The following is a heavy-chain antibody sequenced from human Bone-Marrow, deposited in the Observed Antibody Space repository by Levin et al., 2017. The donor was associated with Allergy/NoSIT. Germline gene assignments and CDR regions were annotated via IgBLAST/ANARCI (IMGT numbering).Heavy chain of an antibody. V-gene: IGHV4-39*07. J-gene: IGHJ5*02. D-gene: IGHD1-26*01. CDR3: ARDSGTYSSWFDP. Sequence: KASETLSLTCSVSGGSITSSSSYWGWLRQPPGKGLEWIGGVYYSGSTFYNPSLESRVTISVDTSKNQFSLNLTSVTAADTAVYYCARDSGTYSSWFDPWGQGILVSVSS. CDR2: VYYSGST. CDR1: GGSITSSSSY.